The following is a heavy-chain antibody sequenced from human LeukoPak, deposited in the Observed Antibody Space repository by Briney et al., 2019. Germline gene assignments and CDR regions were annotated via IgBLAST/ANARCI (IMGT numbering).Heavy chain of an antibody. CDR3: ARLRGGSSGYPEYFEH. J-gene: IGHJ1*01. CDR2: IHYTGST. D-gene: IGHD3-22*01. CDR1: GDSISSHY. Sequence: SETLSLNCTVYGDSISSHYWSWIRQPPGQGLEYIGCIHYTGSTKYNFPLKSRVTTSVDTSKNQLSLRLSSVTAADTAVYYCARLRGGSSGYPEYFEHWGQGTLVTVSS. V-gene: IGHV4-59*08.